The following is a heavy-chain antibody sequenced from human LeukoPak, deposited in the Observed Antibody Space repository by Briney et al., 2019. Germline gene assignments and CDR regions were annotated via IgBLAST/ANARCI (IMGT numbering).Heavy chain of an antibody. V-gene: IGHV3-23*01. CDR1: RFTFSSYA. Sequence: GGSLRLSCAASRFTFSSYAMSWVRQAPGKGLEWVSAISGSGGSTYYADSVKGRFTISRDNSKNTLYLQMNSLRAEDTAVYYCAKGGSYYEGGLDYWGQGTLVTVSS. CDR2: ISGSGGST. J-gene: IGHJ4*02. D-gene: IGHD1-26*01. CDR3: AKGGSYYEGGLDY.